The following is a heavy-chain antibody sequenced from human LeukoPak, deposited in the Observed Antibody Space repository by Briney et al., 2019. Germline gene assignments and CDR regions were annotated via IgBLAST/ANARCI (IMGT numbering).Heavy chain of an antibody. V-gene: IGHV3-7*01. Sequence: GGSLRLSCAASGFTFSSYWMSWVRQAPGKGLEWVADIKQDGSEKYYVDSVKGRFTISRDNAKNSLYLQMNSLRAEDTAVYYCARGAYDSSGWDAFDIWGQGTMVTVSS. J-gene: IGHJ3*02. CDR2: IKQDGSEK. CDR1: GFTFSSYW. D-gene: IGHD3-22*01. CDR3: ARGAYDSSGWDAFDI.